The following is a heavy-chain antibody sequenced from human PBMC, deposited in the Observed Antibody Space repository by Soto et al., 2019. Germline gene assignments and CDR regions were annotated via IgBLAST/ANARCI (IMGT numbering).Heavy chain of an antibody. CDR3: ARVFPDGWVEPGVVRGYLDT. D-gene: IGHD3-3*01. V-gene: IGHV1-69*01. CDR2: IIPIFGTT. Sequence: QVQLVQSGAEVKEPGSAVKVSCKAPADSFSSYGISWVRQAPGQGLEWMGGIIPIFGTTNYAEKFQGRATLTADESTYPAYMELSSLRSEDTALYYCARVFPDGWVEPGVVRGYLDTWGRGTLVTVSS. CDR1: ADSFSSYG. J-gene: IGHJ1*01.